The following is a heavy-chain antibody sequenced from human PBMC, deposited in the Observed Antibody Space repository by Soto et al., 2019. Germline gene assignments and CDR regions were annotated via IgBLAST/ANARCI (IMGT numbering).Heavy chain of an antibody. CDR3: ARESRYCSGGSCYFLPGLDY. D-gene: IGHD2-15*01. CDR2: IIPIFGTA. V-gene: IGHV1-69*12. J-gene: IGHJ4*02. Sequence: QVQLVQSGAEVKKPGPSVKVSCKASGGTFSSYAISWVRQAPGQGLEWMGGIIPIFGTANYAQTFQGRVTITADASPSTAYMELSSLRSEETAVYYCARESRYCSGGSCYFLPGLDYWGQGTLVTVSS. CDR1: GGTFSSYA.